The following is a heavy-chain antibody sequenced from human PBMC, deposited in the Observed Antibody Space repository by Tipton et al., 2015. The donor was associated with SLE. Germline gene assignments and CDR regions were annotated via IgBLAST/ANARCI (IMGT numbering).Heavy chain of an antibody. V-gene: IGHV1-8*01. CDR3: ALRWPDTWTTVY. D-gene: IGHD5-12*01. J-gene: IGHJ4*02. Sequence: QSRAEVKKPGASVKVSCKASGYTFTSFDINWVRQAPGQGLEWVGWMNPNTGNTDFAQKFGGRVTLTRDTSISTAYMELSTLRSDDTAVYYCALRWPDTWTTVYWGQGTLVTVSS. CDR2: MNPNTGNT. CDR1: GYTFTSFD.